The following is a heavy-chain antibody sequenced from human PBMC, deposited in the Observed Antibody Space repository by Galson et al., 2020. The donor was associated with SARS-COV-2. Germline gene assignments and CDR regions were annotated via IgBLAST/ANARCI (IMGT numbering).Heavy chain of an antibody. CDR1: GGSISSYS. J-gene: IGHJ5*02. D-gene: IGHD1-1*01. CDR2: ISYSGST. Sequence: ETSETLSLTCTVSGGSISSYSWNWIRQPPGKGLEWIGYISYSGSTNYNPSLTSRVTISLDTSKNQLSLKLTSVTAADTAIYYCARANKWKYNWFDPWGQGTLVTVSS. V-gene: IGHV4-59*01. CDR3: ARANKWKYNWFDP.